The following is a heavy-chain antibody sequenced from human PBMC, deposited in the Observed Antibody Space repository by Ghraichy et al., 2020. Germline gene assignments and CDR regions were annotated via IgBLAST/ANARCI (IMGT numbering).Heavy chain of an antibody. J-gene: IGHJ4*01. CDR1: GFTFGDDA. V-gene: IGHV3-49*04. CDR3: TREPLQWGLWGFYFD. CDR2: IRSKTYGGST. Sequence: GSLRLSCSTSGFTFGDDAMNWVRQAPGKGLEWVGFIRSKTYGGSTDYAASVKGRFIISRDDSKSIAYLQMNSLKTEDTAVYYCTREPLQWGLWGFYFD. D-gene: IGHD1-26*01.